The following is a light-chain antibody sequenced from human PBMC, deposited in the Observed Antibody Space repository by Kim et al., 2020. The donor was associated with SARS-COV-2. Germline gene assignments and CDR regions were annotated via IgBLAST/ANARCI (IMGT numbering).Light chain of an antibody. V-gene: IGKV1-9*01. CDR3: QQLHTYPYT. J-gene: IGKJ2*01. Sequence: QLAQSLSSLSVPVGDRVVITCRAAQDIKAYLSWYQQKPGKAPKLLIHSASTRQNGVPSRFSGSGSGTDFTLTISSLQSEDAATYYCQQLHTYPYTFGQGTKLEI. CDR2: SAS. CDR1: QDIKAY.